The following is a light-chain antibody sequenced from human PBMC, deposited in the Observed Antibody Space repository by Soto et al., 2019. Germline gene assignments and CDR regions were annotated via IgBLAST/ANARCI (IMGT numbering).Light chain of an antibody. CDR1: QTVSSY. Sequence: EIVLTQSPATLSLSPGERATLSCWASQTVSSYLAWYQQKPGQAPRLLIHDASNRATGIPARFSGSGSGTDFTLTISSLEPEDFAVYYCQQLSNWPLTFGGGTKVDIK. V-gene: IGKV3-11*01. CDR3: QQLSNWPLT. CDR2: DAS. J-gene: IGKJ4*01.